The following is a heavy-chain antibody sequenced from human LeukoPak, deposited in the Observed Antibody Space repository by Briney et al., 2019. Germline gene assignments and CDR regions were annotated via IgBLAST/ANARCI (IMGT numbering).Heavy chain of an antibody. V-gene: IGHV3-23*01. Sequence: GGSLRLSCAASGLTFSSYAMSWVRQAPGKGLEWVSSIGSSGVSTYYADSVKGRFTISRDNSKSTLCLQMNSLRAEDTAVFYCAKDMAYSSSWYNYFDCWGQGTLVTVSS. CDR3: AKDMAYSSSWYNYFDC. CDR1: GLTFSSYA. CDR2: IGSSGVST. D-gene: IGHD6-13*01. J-gene: IGHJ4*02.